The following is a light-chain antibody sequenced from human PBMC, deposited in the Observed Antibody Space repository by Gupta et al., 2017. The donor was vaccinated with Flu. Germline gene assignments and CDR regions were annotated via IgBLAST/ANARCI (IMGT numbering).Light chain of an antibody. CDR3: MQALQTPA. V-gene: IGKV2-28*01. J-gene: IGKJ4*01. CDR1: KSLLHSNGNSY. Sequence: LRVTPRAPASISCSSSKSLLHSNGNSYLDWYLQKTGQSPQLLIYMGSNRASGVPDRYSGSGSGTDFTLKISRVEAEDVGVYCCMQALQTPAFGGGTKVEIK. CDR2: MGS.